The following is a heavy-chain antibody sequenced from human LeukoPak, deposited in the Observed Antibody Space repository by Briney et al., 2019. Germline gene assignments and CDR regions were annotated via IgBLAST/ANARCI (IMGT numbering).Heavy chain of an antibody. V-gene: IGHV3-30*18. J-gene: IGHJ4*02. CDR1: GFTFRSYG. D-gene: IGHD3-16*02. Sequence: GGSLRLSCAAAGFTFRSYGMHWVRQAPGKGLEWVAFISYDGRDKYYAASVKGRFTISRDNPKDTLYLQMNSLRAADTAVYYCAKDYDYVWGSFRHIDYWGQGTLVTVSS. CDR3: AKDYDYVWGSFRHIDY. CDR2: ISYDGRDK.